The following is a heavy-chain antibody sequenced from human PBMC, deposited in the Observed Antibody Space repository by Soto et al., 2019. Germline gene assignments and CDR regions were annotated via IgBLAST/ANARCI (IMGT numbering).Heavy chain of an antibody. D-gene: IGHD5-12*01. CDR2: IKQDGSAK. Sequence: EVQLVESGGGLVQPGGSLRLSCAGSGFTFSSYWMSWVRQTPDKGLEWVAKIKQDGSAKSYVDSVKGRFTISRDNARKSLPLQIDSLRAEDTTVYYCVRAPREDNGYEYYFDYWGQGTLVTVFS. CDR1: GFTFSSYW. V-gene: IGHV3-7*01. J-gene: IGHJ4*02. CDR3: VRAPREDNGYEYYFDY.